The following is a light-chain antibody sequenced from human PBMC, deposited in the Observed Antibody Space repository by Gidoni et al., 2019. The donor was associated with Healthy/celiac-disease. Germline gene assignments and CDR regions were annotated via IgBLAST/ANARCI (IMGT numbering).Light chain of an antibody. J-gene: IGKJ2*01. CDR2: WAS. Sequence: DIVMPQPPASLAVSLGERATINCKSSQSVLYSSNNKNYLAWYQQKPGQPPKLLIYWASTRESGVPDRFRGSGSGTDFTLTISSLQAEDVAVYYCQQSYSTPFTFGRGTKLEIK. CDR3: QQSYSTPFT. CDR1: QSVLYSSNNKNY. V-gene: IGKV4-1*01.